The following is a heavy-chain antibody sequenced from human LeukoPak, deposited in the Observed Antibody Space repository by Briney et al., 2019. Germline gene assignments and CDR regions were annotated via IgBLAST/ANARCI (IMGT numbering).Heavy chain of an antibody. Sequence: PGGSLRLSCVASGFTFCNYALTWVRQVLGEGLEWVPGISGSGGGTYYAASVKGRFTISRDNSKDTLFLQMNSLRADDTALYYCARWSGDYKFDYWGQGTLVTVSS. V-gene: IGHV3-23*01. CDR3: ARWSGDYKFDY. CDR1: GFTFCNYA. CDR2: ISGSGGGT. D-gene: IGHD3-3*01. J-gene: IGHJ4*02.